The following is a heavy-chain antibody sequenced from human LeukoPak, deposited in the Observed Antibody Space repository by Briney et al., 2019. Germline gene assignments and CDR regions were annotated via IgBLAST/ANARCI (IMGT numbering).Heavy chain of an antibody. CDR1: GFAFSTYA. CDR3: ARDYGDIVATISSYYYGMDV. D-gene: IGHD5-12*01. CDR2: ISYDGSNK. J-gene: IGHJ6*02. V-gene: IGHV3-30*04. Sequence: GRSLRLSCAASGFAFSTYAIHWVRQAPGKGLEWVAVISYDGSNKYYADSVEGRFTISRDNSKNTLFLQMNSLRAEDTAVYYCARDYGDIVATISSYYYGMDVWGQGTTVTVSS.